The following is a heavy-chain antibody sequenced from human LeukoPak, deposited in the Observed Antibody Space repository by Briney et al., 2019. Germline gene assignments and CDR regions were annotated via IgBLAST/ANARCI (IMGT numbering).Heavy chain of an antibody. Sequence: GGSLRLSCAASGFTFSSYEMNWVRQATGKAGEWVSYIRCSWSTIYYADSVKGRFTITRDNAKNSLYLQMNSLRAEDTAVYYCARDPYSGSYGNYYYYFMDVWGKGTTVTISS. CDR2: IRCSWSTI. V-gene: IGHV3-48*03. CDR1: GFTFSSYE. J-gene: IGHJ6*03. D-gene: IGHD1-26*01. CDR3: ARDPYSGSYGNYYYYFMDV.